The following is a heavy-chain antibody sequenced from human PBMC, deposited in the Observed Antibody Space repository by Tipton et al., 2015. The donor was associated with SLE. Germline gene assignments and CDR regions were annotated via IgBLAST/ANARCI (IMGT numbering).Heavy chain of an antibody. J-gene: IGHJ6*02. CDR1: GYSIRDGYY. CDR2: IHHSGIT. V-gene: IGHV4-38-2*02. CDR3: VRHRCSYECFSPYGFDYDMDV. D-gene: IGHD3-16*01. Sequence: TLSLTCNVSGYSIRDGYYWGWIRQAPGKGLEWIGTIHHSGITYYNPSLKSRVTISADKSISTAYLQWNSLKASDTAMYYCVRHRCSYECFSPYGFDYDMDVWGQGAPVAFSS.